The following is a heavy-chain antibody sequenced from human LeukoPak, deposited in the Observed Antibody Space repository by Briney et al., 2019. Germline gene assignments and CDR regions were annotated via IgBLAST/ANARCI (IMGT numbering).Heavy chain of an antibody. CDR1: GGSISSYY. D-gene: IGHD3-9*01. CDR3: ARAGLEYYDILTGYQPHAFDI. Sequence: SETLSLTCTVSGGSISSYYWSWIRQPPGKGLEWIGYIYYSGSTNYNPSLKSRVTISVDTSKNQFSLKLSSVTAADTAVYYCARAGLEYYDILTGYQPHAFDIWGQGTMVTVSS. J-gene: IGHJ3*02. CDR2: IYYSGST. V-gene: IGHV4-59*01.